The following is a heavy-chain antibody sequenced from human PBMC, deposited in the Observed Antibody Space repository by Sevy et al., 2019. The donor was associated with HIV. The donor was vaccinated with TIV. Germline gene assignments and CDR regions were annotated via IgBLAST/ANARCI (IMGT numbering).Heavy chain of an antibody. Sequence: GGSLRLSCGASGFTFGSYWMHWVRQVPGKGLEWVSRISDDGRSTTYADSVRGRFTISRDNAKNTLYLQMNGLRADDTPVYYCARDSVTVSGIVLYALDIWGQGTMVTVSS. J-gene: IGHJ3*02. CDR2: ISDDGRST. D-gene: IGHD3-3*01. CDR3: ARDSVTVSGIVLYALDI. V-gene: IGHV3-74*01. CDR1: GFTFGSYW.